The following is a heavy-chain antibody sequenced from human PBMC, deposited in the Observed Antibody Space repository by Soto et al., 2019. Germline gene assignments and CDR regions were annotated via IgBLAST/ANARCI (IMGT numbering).Heavy chain of an antibody. Sequence: QVQLVQSGAEVKWPGASVKVSCKASGPTFTNYYMHWVRQAPGQGLEWMGIINLSGGGTKYAQKWEGRGSMSRDTATNAGYRELWRVRSVVTAVYWGAKGVSVVVKWGDSDSWGQGAVITVCS. D-gene: IGHD1-26*01. V-gene: IGHV1-46*04. J-gene: IGHJ4*02. CDR3: AKGVSVVVKWGDSDS. CDR2: INLSGGGT. CDR1: GPTFTNYY.